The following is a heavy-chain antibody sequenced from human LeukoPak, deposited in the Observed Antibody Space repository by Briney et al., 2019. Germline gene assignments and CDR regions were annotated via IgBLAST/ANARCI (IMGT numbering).Heavy chain of an antibody. CDR3: ARDAPTTVTTEPLDY. CDR2: ISAYNGNT. V-gene: IGHV1-18*01. J-gene: IGHJ4*02. Sequence: ASVKLSCTASGYTFTSYGISWVRQAPGQGLEWMGWISAYNGNTNYAQKLQGRVTMTTDTSTSTAYMELRSLRSDDTAVYYCARDAPTTVTTEPLDYWGQGTLVTVSS. D-gene: IGHD4-17*01. CDR1: GYTFTSYG.